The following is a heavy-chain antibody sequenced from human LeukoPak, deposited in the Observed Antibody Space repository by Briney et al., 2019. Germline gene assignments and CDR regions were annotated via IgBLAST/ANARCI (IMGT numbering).Heavy chain of an antibody. CDR2: I. J-gene: IGHJ4*02. CDR3: ARQLSSSWYSDD. Sequence: GGSLKISCKGSGYSFTSYWIGWVRQMPGKGLEWMGIIYSPSFQGQVTISADKSISTAYLQWSSLKASDTAMYYCARQLSSSWYSDDWGQGTLVTVSS. CDR1: GYSFTSYW. D-gene: IGHD6-13*01. V-gene: IGHV5-51*01.